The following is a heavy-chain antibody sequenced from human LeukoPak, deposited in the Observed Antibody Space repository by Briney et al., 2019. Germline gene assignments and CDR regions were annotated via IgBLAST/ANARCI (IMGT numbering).Heavy chain of an antibody. J-gene: IGHJ5*02. V-gene: IGHV4-34*01. Sequence: SETLSLTCAVYGGSFSGYYWSWIRQPPGKGLEWIGEINHSGSTNYNPSLKSRVTISVDTSKNQFSLKLSSVTAADTAVYYCARDPGSGSYYSTWGQGTLVTVSS. CDR2: INHSGST. CDR3: ARDPGSGSYYST. D-gene: IGHD3-10*01. CDR1: GGSFSGYY.